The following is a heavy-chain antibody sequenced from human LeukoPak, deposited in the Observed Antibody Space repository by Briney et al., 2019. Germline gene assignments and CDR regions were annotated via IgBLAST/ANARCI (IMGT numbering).Heavy chain of an antibody. J-gene: IGHJ6*02. CDR3: ARNVREGSVYNYYYYYGMDV. CDR1: GFTFSSNA. V-gene: IGHV3-33*08. D-gene: IGHD3-10*02. Sequence: GRSLRLSWAASGFTFSSNAMHWVRQVPGKGLEWVAVIWYDGSNKYYGDSVKGRFTISRDDSKNTLYLQMNSLRAEDTAVYYCARNVREGSVYNYYYYYGMDVWGQGTTVTVS. CDR2: IWYDGSNK.